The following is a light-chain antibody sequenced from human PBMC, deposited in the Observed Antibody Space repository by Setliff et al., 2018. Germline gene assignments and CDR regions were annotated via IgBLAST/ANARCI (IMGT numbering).Light chain of an antibody. Sequence: QSALTQPPSVSAAPGQKVTISCSGSSSNIGNNYVSWYQQLPGTAPKLLIYDNNKRPSGIPDRFSGSKSGTSATLGITGLQTGDEADYYCGTWDSSLSNVVFGGGTRSPS. CDR1: SSNIGNNY. CDR2: DNN. J-gene: IGLJ2*01. V-gene: IGLV1-51*01. CDR3: GTWDSSLSNVV.